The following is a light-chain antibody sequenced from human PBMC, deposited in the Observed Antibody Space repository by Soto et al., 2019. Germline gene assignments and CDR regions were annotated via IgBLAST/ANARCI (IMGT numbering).Light chain of an antibody. CDR1: RSDVGGYNS. Sequence: QSALTQLPSASGSPGESVSISCTGTRSDVGGYNSVSWYQQHPVKAPQLMIYEVNKRPPGVPDRFPGSKSGNTASLTVSGLQAEDGADYYCSAYAGSSNGFGTGTKVTVL. CDR2: EVN. V-gene: IGLV2-8*01. CDR3: SAYAGSSNG. J-gene: IGLJ1*01.